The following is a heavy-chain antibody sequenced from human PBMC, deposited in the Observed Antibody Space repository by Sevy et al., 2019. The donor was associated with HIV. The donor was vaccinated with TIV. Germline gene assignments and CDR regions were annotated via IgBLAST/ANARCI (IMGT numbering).Heavy chain of an antibody. CDR2: IKSKTDAGTT. CDR3: TPDSKKRGLSALLDY. CDR1: GFTFSNAW. J-gene: IGHJ4*02. D-gene: IGHD3-10*01. V-gene: IGHV3-15*01. Sequence: GGSLRLSCAASGFTFSNAWMSWVRQAPGKGLEWVGRIKSKTDAGTTDYAEPVKGRLTISSEDSKNTMYLQMNSLKTEDTSIYYWTPDSKKRGLSALLDYWGQGTLVTVSS.